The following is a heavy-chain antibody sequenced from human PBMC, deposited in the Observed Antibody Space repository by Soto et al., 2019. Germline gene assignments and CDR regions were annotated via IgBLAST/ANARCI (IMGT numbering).Heavy chain of an antibody. D-gene: IGHD5-12*01. CDR3: ARLLIVATDGAYYYYYGMDV. J-gene: IGHJ6*02. Sequence: SETLSLTCTVSGGSVSSGSYYWSWIRQPPGKGLEWIGYIYYSGSTNYNPSLKSRVTISVGTSKNQFSLKLSSVTAADTAVYYCARLLIVATDGAYYYYYGMDVWGQGTTVTVSS. CDR2: IYYSGST. V-gene: IGHV4-61*01. CDR1: GGSVSSGSYY.